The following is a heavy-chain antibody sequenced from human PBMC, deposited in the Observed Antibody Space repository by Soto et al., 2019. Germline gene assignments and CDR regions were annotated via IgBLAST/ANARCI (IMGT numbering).Heavy chain of an antibody. D-gene: IGHD2-21*01. CDR1: GFSVGGNY. V-gene: IGHV3-53*01. J-gene: IGHJ4*02. Sequence: EERLVQSGGGLVQPGGSLRLSCAAYGFSVGGNYMSWVRQAPGKGLELVSLMYSGGNPFYASSMKGRFTLSRDNSTNMLDLPMDGLRAGGTAVSYFERGPDSDGWGQGTLVIVSS. CDR3: ERGPDSDG. CDR2: MYSGGNP.